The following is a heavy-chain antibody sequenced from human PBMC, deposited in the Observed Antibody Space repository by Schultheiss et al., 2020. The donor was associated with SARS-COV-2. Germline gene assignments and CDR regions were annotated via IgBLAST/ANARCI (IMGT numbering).Heavy chain of an antibody. Sequence: LRLSCAASGFTFSSYGLHWVRQHPGKGLEWIGYIYYSGSTYYNPSLKSRVTISVDTSKNQFSLKLSSVTAADTAVYYCASQKGVGPWVYWGQGTLVTVSS. J-gene: IGHJ4*02. D-gene: IGHD3-16*01. CDR1: GFTFSSYG. V-gene: IGHV4-31*02. CDR3: ASQKGVGPWVY. CDR2: IYYSGST.